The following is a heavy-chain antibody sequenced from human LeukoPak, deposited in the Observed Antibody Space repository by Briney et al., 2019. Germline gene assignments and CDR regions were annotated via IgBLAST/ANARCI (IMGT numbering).Heavy chain of an antibody. CDR2: ISYDGSNK. J-gene: IGHJ6*04. CDR3: AKEVKDCSSTSCYYYYGMDV. CDR1: GFTFSSYG. V-gene: IGHV3-30*18. Sequence: GGSLRLSCAASGFTFSSYGMHWVRQAPGKGLEWVAVISYDGSNKYYADSVKGRFTISGDNSKNTLYLQMNSLRAEDTAVYYCAKEVKDCSSTSCYYYYGMDVWGKGTTVTVSS. D-gene: IGHD2-2*01.